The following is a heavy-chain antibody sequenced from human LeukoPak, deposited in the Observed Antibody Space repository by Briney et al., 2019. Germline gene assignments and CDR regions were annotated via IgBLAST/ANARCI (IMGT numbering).Heavy chain of an antibody. CDR2: INPNSGGT. D-gene: IGHD2-2*01. CDR1: GYTFTGYY. Sequence: SVKVSCKASGYTFTGYYMHWVRQAPGQGLEWMGWINPNSGGTNYAEKFQGRVTMTRDTSISTAYMELSRLRSDDTAVYYCAREGCSSTSCYSNWFDPWGQGTLVTVSS. J-gene: IGHJ5*02. CDR3: AREGCSSTSCYSNWFDP. V-gene: IGHV1-2*02.